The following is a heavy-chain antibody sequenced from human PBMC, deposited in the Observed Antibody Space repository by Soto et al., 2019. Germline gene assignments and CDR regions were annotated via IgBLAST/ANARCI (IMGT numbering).Heavy chain of an antibody. CDR1: GYTFTGYY. J-gene: IGHJ3*02. CDR2: INPNSGGT. V-gene: IGHV1-2*04. CDR3: ARDRSLRDIVVVVAATNGDDAFDI. Sequence: ASVKVSCKASGYTFTGYYMHWVRQAPGQGLEWMGWINPNSGGTNYAQKFQGWVTMTRDTSISTAYMELSRLRSDDTAVYYCARDRSLRDIVVVVAATNGDDAFDIWGQGTMVTVSS. D-gene: IGHD2-15*01.